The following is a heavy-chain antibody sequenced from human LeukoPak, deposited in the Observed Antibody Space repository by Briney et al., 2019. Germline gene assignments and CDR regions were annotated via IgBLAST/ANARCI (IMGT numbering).Heavy chain of an antibody. V-gene: IGHV4-34*01. J-gene: IGHJ4*02. D-gene: IGHD1-26*01. CDR3: ASTSPRIVGGFDY. Sequence: PSETLSLTCAVYGGSFSGYYWSWIRQPPGKGLEWIGEINHSGSTNYNPSLKSRVTISVDTSKNQFSLKLSSVTAADTAVYYCASTSPRIVGGFDYWGQGTLVTVSS. CDR2: INHSGST. CDR1: GGSFSGYY.